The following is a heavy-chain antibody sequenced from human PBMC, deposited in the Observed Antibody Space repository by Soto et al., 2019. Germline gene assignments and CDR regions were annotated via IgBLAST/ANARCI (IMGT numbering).Heavy chain of an antibody. D-gene: IGHD4-17*01. Sequence: QVHLQESGPGLVKPSETLSLFCNVSGGSMSNNYWSWIRQALGKGLEWIGYVFYTGSTNYNPSLKSRVTISVDTSKKYFSLRLSSVTAADTAVYYCARSLTVTRFDQWGQGTRVIVS. CDR2: VFYTGST. CDR3: ARSLTVTRFDQ. CDR1: GGSMSNNY. V-gene: IGHV4-59*01. J-gene: IGHJ4*02.